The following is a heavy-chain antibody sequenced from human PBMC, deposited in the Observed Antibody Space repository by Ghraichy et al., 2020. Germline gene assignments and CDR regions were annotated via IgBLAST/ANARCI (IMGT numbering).Heavy chain of an antibody. D-gene: IGHD5-18*01. J-gene: IGHJ6*02. CDR1: GFTFSSYT. CDR2: IGGSGRYR. V-gene: IGHV3-21*01. CDR3: TIDASLPGYSYGRPLYGMDV. Sequence: GESLNISCAASGFTFSSYTMNWVRQAPGKGLEWVSSIGGSGRYRYYADSLKGRFAISRDNAKNSLYLQMNSLSAEDAAVYYCTIDASLPGYSYGRPLYGMDVWGQGTTVTVTS.